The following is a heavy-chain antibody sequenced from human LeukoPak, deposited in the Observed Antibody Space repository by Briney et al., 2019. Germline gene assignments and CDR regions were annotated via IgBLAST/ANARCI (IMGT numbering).Heavy chain of an antibody. Sequence: GASVKVSCRASGYSFTSYYMHWVRQAPGQGLEGMGIINPSGSSTTYAQKFQGRVTMTRDMSTSTVYMELSSLRSEDTAVYYCARDRTLRQWGYYYYMDVWGKGTTVTVSS. CDR1: GYSFTSYY. CDR3: ARDRTLRQWGYYYYMDV. CDR2: INPSGSST. V-gene: IGHV1-46*01. D-gene: IGHD2-8*01. J-gene: IGHJ6*03.